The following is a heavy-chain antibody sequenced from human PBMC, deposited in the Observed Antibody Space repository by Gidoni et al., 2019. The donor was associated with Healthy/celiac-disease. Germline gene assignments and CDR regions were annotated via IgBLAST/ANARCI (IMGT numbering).Heavy chain of an antibody. J-gene: IGHJ4*02. CDR1: GFTFSSDS. CDR2: ISISSSTI. Sequence: EVQLVESGGGWVQPGGSLRLSCAASGFTFSSDSMHWVRQAPGKGLEWFSYISISSSTIYYADSVKGRFTISRDNAKNSLYLQMNSLRAEDTAVYYCARDRADPSQLWPPVYYFDYWGQGTLVTVSS. CDR3: ARDRADPSQLWPPVYYFDY. V-gene: IGHV3-48*01. D-gene: IGHD5-18*01.